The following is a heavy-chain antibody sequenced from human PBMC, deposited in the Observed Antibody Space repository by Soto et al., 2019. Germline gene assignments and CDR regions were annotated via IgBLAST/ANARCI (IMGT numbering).Heavy chain of an antibody. CDR1: GGTFSSYA. CDR3: ARDRGYDFPNWFDP. V-gene: IGHV1-69*13. CDR2: IIPIFGTA. J-gene: IGHJ5*02. Sequence: SVKVSCKASGGTFSSYAISWVRQAPGQGLEWMGGIIPIFGTANYAQKFQGRVTITAGESTSTAYMELSSLRSEDTAVYYCARDRGYDFPNWFDPWGPGTLVTVSS. D-gene: IGHD3-3*01.